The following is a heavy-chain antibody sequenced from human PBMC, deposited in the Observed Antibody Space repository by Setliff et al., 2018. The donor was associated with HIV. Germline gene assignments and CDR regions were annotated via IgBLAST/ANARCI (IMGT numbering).Heavy chain of an antibody. Sequence: PGGSLRLSCAASRFTFSSYSMHWVRQAPGKGLEWVSYISTSSSTIYYADSVKGRFTISRDNSKNTLYLQMNSLRAEDTAVYYCAKGYSYYYYMDVWGKGTTVTVSS. CDR1: RFTFSSYS. CDR3: AKGYSYYYYMDV. J-gene: IGHJ6*03. D-gene: IGHD5-12*01. V-gene: IGHV3-48*01. CDR2: ISTSSSTI.